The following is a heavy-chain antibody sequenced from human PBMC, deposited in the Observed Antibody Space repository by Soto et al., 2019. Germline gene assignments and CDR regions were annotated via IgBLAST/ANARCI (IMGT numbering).Heavy chain of an antibody. CDR2: IYYSGST. Sequence: PSETLSLTCTVSGGSISSYYWSWIRQPPGKGLEWIGYIYYSGSTNYNPSLKSRVTISVDTSKNQFSLKLSSVTAADTAVYYCARGGYGDKVDYWGQGTLVTVSS. CDR1: GGSISSYY. J-gene: IGHJ4*02. CDR3: ARGGYGDKVDY. D-gene: IGHD4-17*01. V-gene: IGHV4-59*01.